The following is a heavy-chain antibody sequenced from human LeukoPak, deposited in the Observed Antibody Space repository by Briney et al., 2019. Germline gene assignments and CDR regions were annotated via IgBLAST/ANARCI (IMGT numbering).Heavy chain of an antibody. V-gene: IGHV3-23*01. CDR1: GFIFSNYG. D-gene: IGHD3-10*01. J-gene: IGHJ6*02. CDR2: ISASGSAT. CDR3: AKDSGSVLRFGELLYYYYGMDV. Sequence: GGSLRLSCAASGFIFSNYGMSWVRQAPGKGLEWVAAISASGSATSYADSVRGRFTISRDNSKNTLYLQMNSLRAEDTAVYYCAKDSGSVLRFGELLYYYYGMDVWGQGTTVTVSS.